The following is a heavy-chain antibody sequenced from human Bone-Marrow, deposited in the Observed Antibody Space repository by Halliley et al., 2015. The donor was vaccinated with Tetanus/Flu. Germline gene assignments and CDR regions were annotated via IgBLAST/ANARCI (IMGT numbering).Heavy chain of an antibody. CDR2: ISDRGYAT. D-gene: IGHD6-19*01. J-gene: IGHJ4*02. CDR3: AKDRGPVSAHFDH. CDR1: GFIFSSYA. Sequence: SLRLSCEASGFIFSSYAMSWVRQAPGKGLEWVSTISDRGYATYYADSVKGRFTISRDNSNNTVSLQMNSLRAEDTAVFYCAKDRGPVSAHFDHWGQGTLVTVSS. V-gene: IGHV3-23*01.